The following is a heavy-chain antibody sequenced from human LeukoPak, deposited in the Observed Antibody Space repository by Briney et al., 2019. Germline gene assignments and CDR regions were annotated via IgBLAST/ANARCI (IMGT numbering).Heavy chain of an antibody. Sequence: GGSLRLSCAASGFTFSNYWMSWVRQAPGKGLEWVANIRQDGSEKYYVDSVKGRFTISRDNAKNSLYLQMNSLRAEDAAVYYCAKLPDYILELKTWFDPWGQGTLVTVSS. CDR1: GFTFSNYW. CDR3: AKLPDYILELKTWFDP. V-gene: IGHV3-7*01. D-gene: IGHD1-7*01. CDR2: IRQDGSEK. J-gene: IGHJ5*02.